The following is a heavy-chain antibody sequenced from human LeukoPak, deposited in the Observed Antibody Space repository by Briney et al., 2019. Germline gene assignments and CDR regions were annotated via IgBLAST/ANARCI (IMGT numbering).Heavy chain of an antibody. CDR3: ARDQYSSGWSNYYYYMDV. D-gene: IGHD6-19*01. Sequence: GGSLRLSCAASGFTFSSYGMNWVRQAPGKGLEWVSSISSSSSYIYYADSVKGRFTISRGNAKNSLYLQMNSLRAEDTAVYYCARDQYSSGWSNYYYYMDVWGKGTTVTVSS. J-gene: IGHJ6*03. CDR2: ISSSSSYI. CDR1: GFTFSSYG. V-gene: IGHV3-21*01.